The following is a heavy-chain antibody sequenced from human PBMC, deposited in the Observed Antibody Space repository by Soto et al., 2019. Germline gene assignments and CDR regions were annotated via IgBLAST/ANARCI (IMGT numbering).Heavy chain of an antibody. Sequence: GGSLRLSCAASGFTFSSYWMHWVRQAPGKGLVWVSRINSDGSSTSYADSVKGRFTISRDNAKNTLYLQMNSLRAEDTAVYYCARDDVVRVPPRDIVVVPAATVYYYYYYYMDVWGKGTTVTVSS. V-gene: IGHV3-74*01. CDR3: ARDDVVRVPPRDIVVVPAATVYYYYYYYMDV. J-gene: IGHJ6*03. D-gene: IGHD2-2*01. CDR2: INSDGSST. CDR1: GFTFSSYW.